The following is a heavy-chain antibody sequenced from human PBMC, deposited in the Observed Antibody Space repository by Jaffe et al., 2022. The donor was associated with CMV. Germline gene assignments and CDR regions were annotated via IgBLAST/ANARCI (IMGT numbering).Heavy chain of an antibody. J-gene: IGHJ4*02. D-gene: IGHD3-22*01. Sequence: EVQLVQSGAEVKKPGESLKISCKGSGYSFTSYWIGWVRQMPGKGLEWMGIIYPGDSDTRYSPSFQGQVTISADKSISTAYLQWSSLKASDTAMYYCARRLRAFDSSGYGPYFDYWGQGTLVTVSS. CDR1: GYSFTSYW. CDR2: IYPGDSDT. CDR3: ARRLRAFDSSGYGPYFDY. V-gene: IGHV5-51*01.